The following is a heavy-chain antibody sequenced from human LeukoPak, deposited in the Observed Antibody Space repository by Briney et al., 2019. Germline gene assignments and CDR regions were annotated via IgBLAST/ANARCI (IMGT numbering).Heavy chain of an antibody. J-gene: IGHJ4*02. V-gene: IGHV1-69*06. D-gene: IGHD6-13*01. Sequence: SVKLSCKASGGTFSSYAISWVRQPPGQGLEWMGEIIPIFGTANYAQKFKGRVTITADKSTSTAYMELSSLRSEDTAVYYCARSIRSGSSSWYVSDYWGQGTLVTVSS. CDR3: ARSIRSGSSSWYVSDY. CDR1: GGTFSSYA. CDR2: IIPIFGTA.